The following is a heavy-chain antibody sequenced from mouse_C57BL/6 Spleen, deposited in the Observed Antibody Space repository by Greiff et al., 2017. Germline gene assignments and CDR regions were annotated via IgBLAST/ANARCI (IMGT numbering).Heavy chain of an antibody. Sequence: VQLQQSGPELVKPGASVKISCKASGYSFTGYYMNWVKQSPEKSLEWIGEINPSTGGTTYNQKFKAKATLTVDKSSSTAYMQLESLTSEDSAVYYCARDYDGYWYFDVWGTGTTVTVSS. D-gene: IGHD2-3*01. V-gene: IGHV1-42*01. CDR1: GYSFTGYY. CDR2: INPSTGGT. CDR3: ARDYDGYWYFDV. J-gene: IGHJ1*03.